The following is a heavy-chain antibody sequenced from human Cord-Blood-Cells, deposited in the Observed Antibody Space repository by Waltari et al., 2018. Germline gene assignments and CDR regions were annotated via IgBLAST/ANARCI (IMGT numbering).Heavy chain of an antibody. CDR3: ARRSGKQLDYFDY. Sequence: QLQLQESGPGLVKPSETLSLTCPVSGGSISSSSYYWGWIRQPPGKGLEWIGSIYYSGSTYYNPSLKSRVTISVDTSKNQFSLKLSSVTAADTAVYYCARRSGKQLDYFDYWGQGTLVTVSS. J-gene: IGHJ4*02. CDR1: GGSISSSSYY. CDR2: IYYSGST. D-gene: IGHD6-6*01. V-gene: IGHV4-39*01.